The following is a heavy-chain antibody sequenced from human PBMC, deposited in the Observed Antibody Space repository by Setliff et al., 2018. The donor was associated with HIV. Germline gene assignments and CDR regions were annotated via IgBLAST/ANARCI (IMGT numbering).Heavy chain of an antibody. J-gene: IGHJ6*02. V-gene: IGHV1-18*01. CDR3: ARDVEHMMDV. CDR2: ISTYSDET. CDR1: GYTFTAYG. Sequence: ASVKVSCKPSGYTFTAYGLSWVRQAPGQGLEWMGWISTYSDETSYAQRLQGRVTMTTVTSTSTAYMELRRLTFDDTAVYYCARDVEHMMDVWGQGTTVTVSS.